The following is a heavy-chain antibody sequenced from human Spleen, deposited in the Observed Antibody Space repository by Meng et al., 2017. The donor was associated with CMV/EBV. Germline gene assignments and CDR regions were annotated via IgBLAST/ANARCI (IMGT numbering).Heavy chain of an antibody. D-gene: IGHD1-1*01. CDR2: IYPGDSDT. V-gene: IGHV5-51*01. CDR1: GYSFTSYW. J-gene: IGHJ4*02. Sequence: KVSCKGSGYSFTSYWIGWVRQMPGKGLEWMGIIYPGDSDTRYSPSFQGQVTISADKSISTAYLQWSSLKASDTAMYYCARHGPGWTGTTGFFFWGQGTRVTVSS. CDR3: ARHGPGWTGTTGFFF.